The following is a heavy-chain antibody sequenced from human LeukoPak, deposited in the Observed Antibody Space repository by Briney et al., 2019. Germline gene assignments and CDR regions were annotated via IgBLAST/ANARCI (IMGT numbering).Heavy chain of an antibody. CDR3: ARRRGWKQQVVYFDY. D-gene: IGHD6-13*01. V-gene: IGHV4-59*08. CDR1: GGSISSYH. Sequence: SETLSLTCTVSGGSISSYHWSWIRQPPGKGLEWIGYLFHSGTRRYNPSLKSRVTISADTTKNQFFLSLNSTTAADTAVYYCARRRGWKQQVVYFDYWGQGTLATVSS. CDR2: LFHSGTR. J-gene: IGHJ4*02.